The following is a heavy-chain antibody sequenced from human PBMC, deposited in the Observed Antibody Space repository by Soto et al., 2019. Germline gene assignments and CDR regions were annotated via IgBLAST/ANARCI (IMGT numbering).Heavy chain of an antibody. J-gene: IGHJ4*02. V-gene: IGHV3-74*01. CDR2: INSDGSST. CDR1: GFTFSSYW. D-gene: IGHD3-22*01. CDR3: AREPGGYYDNTGYFEY. Sequence: EVQLVESGGGLVQPGGSLRLSCAASGFTFSSYWMHWVRQAPGKGLVWVSRINSDGSSTSYADSVKGRFTISRDNAKNTLYVQMNSLRAEDTAVYYCAREPGGYYDNTGYFEYWGQGTLVTVSS.